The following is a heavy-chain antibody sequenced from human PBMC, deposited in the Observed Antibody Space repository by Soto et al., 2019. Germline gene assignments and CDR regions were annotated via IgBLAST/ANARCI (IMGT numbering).Heavy chain of an antibody. CDR1: GGSFSGYY. CDR2: INHSGST. J-gene: IGHJ4*02. Sequence: TSETLSLTCAVYGGSFSGYYWSWIRQPPGKGLEWIGEINHSGSTNYNPSLKSRVTISVYTSKNQFSLKLSSVTAADTAVYYCARTYYYGSGSYYWGQGTLVTVSS. V-gene: IGHV4-34*01. D-gene: IGHD3-10*01. CDR3: ARTYYYGSGSYY.